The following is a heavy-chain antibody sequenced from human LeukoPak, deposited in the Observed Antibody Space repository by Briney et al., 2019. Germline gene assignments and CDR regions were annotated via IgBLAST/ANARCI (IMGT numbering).Heavy chain of an antibody. J-gene: IGHJ6*03. CDR3: ITEVMELLALSYYYYYYMDV. Sequence: GGSLRLSCAASGFTFSNAWMSWVRQAPGKGLEWVGRIKSKTDGGTTDYAAPVKGRFTISRDDSKNTLYLQMNSLKTEDTAVYYCITEVMELLALSYYYYYYMDVWGKGTTVTVSS. D-gene: IGHD1-7*01. V-gene: IGHV3-15*01. CDR1: GFTFSNAW. CDR2: IKSKTDGGTT.